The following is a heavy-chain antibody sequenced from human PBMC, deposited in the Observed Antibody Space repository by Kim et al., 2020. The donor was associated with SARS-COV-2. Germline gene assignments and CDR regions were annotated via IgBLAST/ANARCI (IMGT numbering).Heavy chain of an antibody. J-gene: IGHJ3*02. CDR1: GGTFSSYA. V-gene: IGHV1-69*13. CDR3: ARGGYYDSRGNDAFDI. D-gene: IGHD3-22*01. Sequence: SVKVSCKASGGTFSSYAISWVRQAPGQGLEWMGGIIPIFGTANYAQKFQGRVTITAYESTSTAYMELSSLRSEDTAVYYCARGGYYDSRGNDAFDIWGQGTMVTVSS. CDR2: IIPIFGTA.